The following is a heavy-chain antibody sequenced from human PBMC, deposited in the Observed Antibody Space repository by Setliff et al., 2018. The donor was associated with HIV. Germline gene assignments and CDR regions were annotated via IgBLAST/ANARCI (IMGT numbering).Heavy chain of an antibody. CDR2: VTHSGST. J-gene: IGHJ4*02. CDR1: GGSLSGFY. CDR3: AGRFGSDAVYFFDY. V-gene: IGHV4-34*01. D-gene: IGHD3-10*01. Sequence: LSLTCAVYGGSLSGFYWTVSRQSPGKGLEWIGEVTHSGSTTYNPSLKSRVTISIDTSKNQFSLKLTSVTAADTAVYFCAGRFGSDAVYFFDYWGQGTLVTVSS.